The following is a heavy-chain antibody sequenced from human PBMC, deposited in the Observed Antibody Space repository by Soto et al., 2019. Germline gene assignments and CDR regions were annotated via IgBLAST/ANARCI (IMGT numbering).Heavy chain of an antibody. J-gene: IGHJ3*02. CDR3: ARVGGVTYDYIWGSYRPVAFDI. Sequence: SETLSLTCTVSGGSISSGGYYWSWIRQHPGKGLEWIGYIYYSGSTYYNPSLKSRVTISVDTSKNQFSLKLSSVTAADTAVYYCARVGGVTYDYIWGSYRPVAFDIWGQGTMVT. V-gene: IGHV4-31*03. CDR2: IYYSGST. CDR1: GGSISSGGYY. D-gene: IGHD3-16*02.